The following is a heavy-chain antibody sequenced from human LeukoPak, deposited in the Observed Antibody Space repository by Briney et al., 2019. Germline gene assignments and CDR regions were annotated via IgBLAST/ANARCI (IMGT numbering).Heavy chain of an antibody. J-gene: IGHJ6*03. D-gene: IGHD6-19*01. CDR1: GFAFSSFA. Sequence: GGSLRLSCAASGFAFSSFAMGWVRQSPGKGLEWLSTINGGGNTTFYSDSVKGRFTISRDSSKNTLYLHMDSLRPDDTATYYCTKELHVAVAVADYYYFYMDVWGRGTAVTVSS. V-gene: IGHV3-23*01. CDR2: INGGGNTT. CDR3: TKELHVAVAVADYYYFYMDV.